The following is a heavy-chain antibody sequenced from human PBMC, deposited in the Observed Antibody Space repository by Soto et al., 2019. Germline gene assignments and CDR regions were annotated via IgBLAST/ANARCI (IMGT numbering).Heavy chain of an antibody. CDR2: IDYSGST. J-gene: IGHJ4*02. CDR1: GGSISSGGYY. D-gene: IGHD4-17*01. Sequence: QVQLQESGPGLVKPSQTLSLTLTFSGGSISSGGYYWSWIRPHPRQGLECIGYIDYSGSTYYNPSLKGRLTISVDTSNNQFSLKLSAVPDADTCVYDCARRARYCDYAPSDYRGQDTLVTVSS. V-gene: IGHV4-31*03. CDR3: ARRARYCDYAPSDY.